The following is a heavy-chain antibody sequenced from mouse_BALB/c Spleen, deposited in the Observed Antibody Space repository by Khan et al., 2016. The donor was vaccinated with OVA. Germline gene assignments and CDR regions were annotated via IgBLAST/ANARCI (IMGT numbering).Heavy chain of an antibody. CDR1: GYTFTSYW. Sequence: VQLKQSGTVLARPGASVKMSCKASGYTFTSYWMHWVKQRPGQGLEWIGAIYPGNSDINYNQKFKGKAKLTAVTSTSTAYMELNSLTNEDSAVYYGTRNGFGNYEGWDYWGQGTTLTVSS. CDR3: TRNGFGNYEGWDY. V-gene: IGHV1-5*01. D-gene: IGHD2-1*01. J-gene: IGHJ2*01. CDR2: IYPGNSDI.